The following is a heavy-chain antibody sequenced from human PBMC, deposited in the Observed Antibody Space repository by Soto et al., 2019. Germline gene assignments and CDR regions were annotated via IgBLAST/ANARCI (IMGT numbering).Heavy chain of an antibody. V-gene: IGHV3-13*01. CDR3: ARCRGYCDFNTCHYYFDL. J-gene: IGHJ4*02. CDR1: GFIFSNYD. CDR2: IDTGDDT. Sequence: EVQLVESGGGLVQPGVSLRLSCAASGFIFSNYDMHWVRQTAGEGLEWVSLIDTGDDTYYPDSVKGRFSISRENAKNSLYLQMNNLRAGDTAVYYCARCRGYCDFNTCHYYFDLWGPGTQVTVSA. D-gene: IGHD2-15*01.